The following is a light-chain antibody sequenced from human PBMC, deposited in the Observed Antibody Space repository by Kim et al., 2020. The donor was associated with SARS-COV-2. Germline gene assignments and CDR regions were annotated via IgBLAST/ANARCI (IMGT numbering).Light chain of an antibody. CDR3: QSADSSGTYVV. Sequence: SYELTQPPSVSVSPGQTARITCSGDALPKQYAYWYQQKPGQAPVLVIYKDSERPSGIPERFFGSSSGTTVTLTISGVQAEAEADYYCQSADSSGTYVVFGGGTQLTVL. V-gene: IGLV3-25*03. J-gene: IGLJ2*01. CDR2: KDS. CDR1: ALPKQY.